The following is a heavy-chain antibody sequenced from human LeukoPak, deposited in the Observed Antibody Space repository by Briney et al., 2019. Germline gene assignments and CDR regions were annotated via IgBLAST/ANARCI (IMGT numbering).Heavy chain of an antibody. CDR2: ISSSSSYI. Sequence: GGSLRLSCAASGFTFSSYSMNWVRQAPGKGLEWVSSISSSSSYIYYADSVKGRFTISRDNAKNSLYLQMDSLRAEDTAVYYCARDRVDPVFDYWGQGTLVTVSS. D-gene: IGHD3-10*01. CDR3: ARDRVDPVFDY. CDR1: GFTFSSYS. J-gene: IGHJ4*02. V-gene: IGHV3-21*01.